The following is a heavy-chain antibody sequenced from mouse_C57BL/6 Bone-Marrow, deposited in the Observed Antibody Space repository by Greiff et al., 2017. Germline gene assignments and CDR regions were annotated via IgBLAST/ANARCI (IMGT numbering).Heavy chain of an antibody. V-gene: IGHV1-63*01. CDR3: ARRDLLDY. J-gene: IGHJ4*01. CDR1: GYTFTNYW. Sequence: VQLQQSGAELVRPGTSVKMSCKASGYTFTNYWIGWAKQRPGHGLEWIGDIYPGGGYTNYNEKFKGKATLTADKSSSTAYMQLSSLTSEDSAVYYCARRDLLDYWGQGTSVTVSS. D-gene: IGHD1-1*01. CDR2: IYPGGGYT.